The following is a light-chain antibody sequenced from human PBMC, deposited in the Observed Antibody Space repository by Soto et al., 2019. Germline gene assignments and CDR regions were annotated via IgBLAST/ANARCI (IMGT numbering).Light chain of an antibody. CDR1: QSVSSN. CDR2: SAS. V-gene: IGKV3-15*01. Sequence: MWQARASLSVRPGVSVALYCRASQSVSSNLAWYQQKPGQAPGLLIYSASTRATGIPARFSGSGSGTEFTLTIRSLQPEDFAVYYCQQSKILPRPFGQGTKVAIK. J-gene: IGKJ1*01. CDR3: QQSKILPRP.